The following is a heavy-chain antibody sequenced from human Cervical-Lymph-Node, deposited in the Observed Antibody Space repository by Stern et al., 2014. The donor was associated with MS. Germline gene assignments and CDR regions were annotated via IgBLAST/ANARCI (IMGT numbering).Heavy chain of an antibody. CDR1: DVYISTGDYY. Sequence: VQLVESGPGLVKPSQTLSLTCTVSDVYISTGDYYWSWIRQPPGKGLEWIGHIYYSGSTYYNPPLKSRVTISLDTSKNQFSLKLTSVTAADTAVYYCARDRILSLGGLDVWGQGTTVTVSS. CDR2: IYYSGST. J-gene: IGHJ6*02. D-gene: IGHD5-18*01. CDR3: ARDRILSLGGLDV. V-gene: IGHV4-30-4*01.